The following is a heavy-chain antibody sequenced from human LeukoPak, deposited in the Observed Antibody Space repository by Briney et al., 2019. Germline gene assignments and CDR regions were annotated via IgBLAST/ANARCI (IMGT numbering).Heavy chain of an antibody. D-gene: IGHD6-13*01. CDR1: GFTLSSYA. CDR3: AKDHTPSSWYPSGC. CDR2: IRGSGGST. V-gene: IGHV3-23*01. J-gene: IGHJ4*02. Sequence: GGSLRLSCAASGFTLSSYAMSWVRSAPGKGLEWVSAIRGSGGSTYYADSVKGRFTISRDNSKNTLYLQMNSLRAEDTAVYYCAKDHTPSSWYPSGCWGQGTLVTVSS.